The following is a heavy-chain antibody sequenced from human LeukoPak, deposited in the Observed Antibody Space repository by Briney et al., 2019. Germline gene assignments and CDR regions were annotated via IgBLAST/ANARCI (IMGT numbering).Heavy chain of an antibody. CDR3: ARYEWGSLSPYFDY. V-gene: IGHV4-59*01. CDR1: GGSISSYY. J-gene: IGHJ4*02. Sequence: SETLSLTCTVSGGSISSYYWSWIRQPPGKGLEWIGYIYYSGSTNYNPSLKSRVTISVDTSKNQFSLKLSSVTAADTAVYYCARYEWGSLSPYFDYWGQGTLVTVSS. D-gene: IGHD6-6*01. CDR2: IYYSGST.